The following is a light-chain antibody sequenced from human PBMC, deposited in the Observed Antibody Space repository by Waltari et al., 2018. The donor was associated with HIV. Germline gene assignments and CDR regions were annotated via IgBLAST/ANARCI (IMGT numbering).Light chain of an antibody. CDR1: SSDVGGYNI. CDR3: RAYDGSTTSLI. Sequence: QSALTQPAPVSGSPGPSITISCTGTSSDVGGYNIVSWYQQHPGKAPKLMIYEVSKRPSGVSNRFSGSKSGTSSSLTISGLQAEDEADYYCRAYDGSTTSLIFGRGTKLTVL. CDR2: EVS. V-gene: IGLV2-23*02. J-gene: IGLJ2*01.